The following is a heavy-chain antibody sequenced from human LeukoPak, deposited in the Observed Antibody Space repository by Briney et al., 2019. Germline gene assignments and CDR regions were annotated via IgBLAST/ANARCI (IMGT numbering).Heavy chain of an antibody. CDR2: IYTSGST. CDR1: GGSISSGSYY. V-gene: IGHV4-61*02. Sequence: SQTLSLTCTVSGGSISSGSYYWSWIRQPAGKGLEWIGRIYTSGSTNYNPSLKSRVTISVDTSKNQFSLKLSSVTAADTAVYYCAREEYGGNAVQRGVDYWGQGTLVTVSS. D-gene: IGHD4-23*01. J-gene: IGHJ4*02. CDR3: AREEYGGNAVQRGVDY.